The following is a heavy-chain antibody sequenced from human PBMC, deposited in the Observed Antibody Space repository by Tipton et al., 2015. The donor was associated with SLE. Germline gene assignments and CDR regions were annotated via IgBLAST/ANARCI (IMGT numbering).Heavy chain of an antibody. CDR2: ISYSGST. CDR1: GGSISSYF. V-gene: IGHV4-59*01. CDR3: ARDLYGGATSLDY. J-gene: IGHJ4*02. D-gene: IGHD1-26*01. Sequence: LRLSCTVSGGSISSYFWSWIRQPPGLGLEWIGHISYSGSTNYNPSLKSRVTISVDTSKNQFSLKLSSVTAADTAVYYCARDLYGGATSLDYWGQGTLVTVSS.